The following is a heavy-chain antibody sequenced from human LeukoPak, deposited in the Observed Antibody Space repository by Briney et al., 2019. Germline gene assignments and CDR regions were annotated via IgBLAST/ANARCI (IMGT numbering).Heavy chain of an antibody. Sequence: ASVKVSCKASGGTFSSHAISWVRQAPGQGLEWMGGIIPIFGTANYAQKFQGRVTITTDESTSTAYMELSSLRSEDTAVYYCARASYDSSGYYTYYYYYMDVWGKGTTVTVSS. D-gene: IGHD3-22*01. CDR2: IIPIFGTA. CDR1: GGTFSSHA. J-gene: IGHJ6*03. CDR3: ARASYDSSGYYTYYYYYMDV. V-gene: IGHV1-69*05.